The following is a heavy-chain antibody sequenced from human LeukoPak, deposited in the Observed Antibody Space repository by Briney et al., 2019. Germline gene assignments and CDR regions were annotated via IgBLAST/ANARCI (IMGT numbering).Heavy chain of an antibody. CDR1: GFTFSTFA. CDR3: ARDGVATNDY. J-gene: IGHJ4*02. V-gene: IGHV3-64*01. Sequence: GGSLRLSCAASGFTFSTFAMQWVRQAPEKGLEYASGINTNGGTTYYANSVKGRFTISRDNPKNTLYLQMGSLRVEDTAVYYCARDGVATNDYWGQGTLVTVSS. D-gene: IGHD5-24*01. CDR2: INTNGGTT.